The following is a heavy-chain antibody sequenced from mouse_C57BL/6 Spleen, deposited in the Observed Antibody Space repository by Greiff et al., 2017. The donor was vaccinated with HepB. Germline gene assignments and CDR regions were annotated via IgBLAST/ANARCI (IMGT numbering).Heavy chain of an antibody. V-gene: IGHV5-12*01. CDR1: GFTFSDYY. J-gene: IGHJ4*01. Sequence: DVKLVESGGGLVQPGGSLKLSCAASGFTFSDYYMYWVRQTPEKRLEWVAYISNGGGSTYYPDTVKGRFTISRDNAKNTLYLQMSRLKSEDTAMYYCASLITTVVAPYAMDYWGQGTSVTVSS. CDR3: ASLITTVVAPYAMDY. D-gene: IGHD1-1*01. CDR2: ISNGGGST.